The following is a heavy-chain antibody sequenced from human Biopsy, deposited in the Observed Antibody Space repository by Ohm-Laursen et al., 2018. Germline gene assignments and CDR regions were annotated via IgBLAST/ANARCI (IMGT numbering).Heavy chain of an antibody. D-gene: IGHD3-22*01. J-gene: IGHJ2*01. CDR2: ISWNSGNI. CDR3: AKDLASGSGYYWYFDF. V-gene: IGHV3-9*01. CDR1: GFTFDDYA. Sequence: SLRLSCSASGFTFDDYALHWVRQAPGKGLEWVSGISWNSGNIGYADSVRGRFTISRDNAKNSVYLQMNSLRAEDTAFYYCAKDLASGSGYYWYFDFWGRGTLVTVSS.